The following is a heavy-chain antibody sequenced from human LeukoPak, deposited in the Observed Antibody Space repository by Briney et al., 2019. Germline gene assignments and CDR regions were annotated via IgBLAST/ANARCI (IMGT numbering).Heavy chain of an antibody. D-gene: IGHD2-21*02. Sequence: GGSLRLSCAASGFTVSSNYMSWVRQAPGKGLEWVSVIYSGGSTYYADSVKGRFTISRDNSKNTLYLQMNSLRAEDTAVYYCARSPLSVVTAFFDYWGQGTLVTVSS. J-gene: IGHJ4*02. CDR3: ARSPLSVVTAFFDY. CDR2: IYSGGST. CDR1: GFTVSSNY. V-gene: IGHV3-66*01.